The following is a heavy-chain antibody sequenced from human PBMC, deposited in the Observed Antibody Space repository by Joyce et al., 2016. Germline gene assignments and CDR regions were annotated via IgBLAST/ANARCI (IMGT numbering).Heavy chain of an antibody. CDR3: ARDVLTTVTKAYGY. Sequence: EVQLVESGGGLVKPGESLRLYCTASGFIFSSYSMTWVRQAPGKGLGWVSSISRDNTYIFHADSVKGRFTISRDNARNSLYLQMNSLRAEDTAVYYCARDVLTTVTKAYGYWGQGTLVAVSS. J-gene: IGHJ4*02. D-gene: IGHD4-11*01. V-gene: IGHV3-21*01. CDR1: GFIFSSYS. CDR2: ISRDNTYI.